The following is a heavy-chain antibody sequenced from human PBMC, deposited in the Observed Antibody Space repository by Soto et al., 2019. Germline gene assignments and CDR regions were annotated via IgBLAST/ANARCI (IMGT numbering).Heavy chain of an antibody. CDR2: IIPIFGTA. CDR3: ARSEMATISRFDY. J-gene: IGHJ4*02. V-gene: IGHV1-69*13. Sequence: SVKVSCKASGGTFSSYAISWVRQAPGQGLEWMGGIIPIFGTANYAQKFQGRVTITADESTSTAYMELSSLRSEDTAVYYCARSEMATISRFDYWGQGTLVTVSS. D-gene: IGHD5-12*01. CDR1: GGTFSSYA.